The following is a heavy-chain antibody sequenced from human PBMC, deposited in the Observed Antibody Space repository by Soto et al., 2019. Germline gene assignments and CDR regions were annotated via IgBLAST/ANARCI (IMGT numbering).Heavy chain of an antibody. Sequence: EVQLVESGEGLVQPGGSLRLSCAASGFTFSSYNIHWIRQAPGKGLELVSAISRSGDRTYYADSVKGRFTITRDNSKNTVWLQMGSLRAEDMAVYYCARARCSSVECDYFDYWGRGALVSVSS. V-gene: IGHV3-64*02. CDR3: ARARCSSVECDYFDY. CDR2: ISRSGDRT. CDR1: GFTFSSYN. J-gene: IGHJ4*02. D-gene: IGHD2-2*01.